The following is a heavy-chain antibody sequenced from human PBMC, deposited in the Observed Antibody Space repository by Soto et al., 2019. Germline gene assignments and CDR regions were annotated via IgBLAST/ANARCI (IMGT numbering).Heavy chain of an antibody. Sequence: SETLSLTCIVCGGCITSYHWSWIRQLPEKGLEWIAYTSSNENTNYNPSFQSRVSISIDTSKNQLSLKVTSRTAADTAVYFCARPGCGDYLYDSWGQGILVTVSS. J-gene: IGHJ4*02. CDR2: TSSNENT. CDR1: GGCITSYH. CDR3: ARPGCGDYLYDS. D-gene: IGHD4-17*01. V-gene: IGHV4-59*03.